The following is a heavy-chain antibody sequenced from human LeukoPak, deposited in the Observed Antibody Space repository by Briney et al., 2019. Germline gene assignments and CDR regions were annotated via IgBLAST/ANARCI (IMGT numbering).Heavy chain of an antibody. J-gene: IGHJ4*02. CDR3: AKGRDGYRGYYFDY. Sequence: GGSLRLSCAASGFTFSSYAMSWVRQAPGKGLEWVSAISGSGGSTYYADSEKGRFTISRDNSKNTLYLQINSLRAEDTAVYYCAKGRDGYRGYYFDYWGQGTLVTVSS. V-gene: IGHV3-23*01. CDR2: ISGSGGST. D-gene: IGHD5-24*01. CDR1: GFTFSSYA.